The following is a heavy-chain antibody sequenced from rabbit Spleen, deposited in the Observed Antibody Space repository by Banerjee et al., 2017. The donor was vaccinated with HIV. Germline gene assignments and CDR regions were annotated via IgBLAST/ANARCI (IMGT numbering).Heavy chain of an antibody. J-gene: IGHJ6*01. V-gene: IGHV1S45*01. Sequence: QEQLVESGGGLVQPEGSLTLTCTASGFDFSSRYCVCWVRQAPGKGLEWIACIYAGSSGSTYYASWAKGRFTISKTSSTTVTLQMTSLTAADTATYFCARDTSSSFSSYGMDLWGPGTLVTVS. CDR2: IYAGSSGST. CDR3: ARDTSSSFSSYGMDL. D-gene: IGHD1-1*01. CDR1: GFDFSSRYC.